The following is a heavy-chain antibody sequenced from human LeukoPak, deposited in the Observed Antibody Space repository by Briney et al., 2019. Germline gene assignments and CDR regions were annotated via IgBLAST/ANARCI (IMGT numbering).Heavy chain of an antibody. CDR2: TSSNGGST. D-gene: IGHD6-13*01. CDR3: ARSYSSSDASGPTRH. V-gene: IGHV3-64*01. J-gene: IGHJ4*02. CDR1: GFTFSSYA. Sequence: GGSLRLSCAASGFTFSSYAMHWVRQAPGKGLEYVSATSSNGGSTYYANSVKGRFTISRDNSKNTLYLQMGSLRAEDMAVYYCARSYSSSDASGPTRHWGQGTLVTVSS.